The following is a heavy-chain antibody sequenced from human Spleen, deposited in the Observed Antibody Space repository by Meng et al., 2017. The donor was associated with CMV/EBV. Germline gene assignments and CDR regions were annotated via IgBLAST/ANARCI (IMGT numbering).Heavy chain of an antibody. CDR1: GFTVSSNY. Sequence: GESLKISCAASGFTVSSNYMSWVRQAPGKGLEWVSVIYSGGSTYYADSVKDRFTISRDNSKNTLYLQMNSQRAEDTAVYYCARGGGNSPSSRYFDYWGQGTLVTVSS. J-gene: IGHJ4*02. V-gene: IGHV3-53*01. D-gene: IGHD4-23*01. CDR2: IYSGGST. CDR3: ARGGGNSPSSRYFDY.